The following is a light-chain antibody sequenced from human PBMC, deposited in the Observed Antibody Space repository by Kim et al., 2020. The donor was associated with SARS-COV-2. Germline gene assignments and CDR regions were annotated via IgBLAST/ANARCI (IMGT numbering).Light chain of an antibody. Sequence: PGKTASITCSRDNLGDNHASCYPQKPGQSPVLVIYQDSKRPSAIPARFSGSNSGNTATLTISGTQSIYEADYYCQASDSSTVYVFGTGTKVTVL. CDR2: QDS. J-gene: IGLJ1*01. CDR1: NLGDNH. CDR3: QASDSSTVYV. V-gene: IGLV3-1*01.